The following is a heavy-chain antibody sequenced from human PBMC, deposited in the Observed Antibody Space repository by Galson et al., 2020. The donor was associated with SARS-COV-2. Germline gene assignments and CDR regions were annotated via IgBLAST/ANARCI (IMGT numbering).Heavy chain of an antibody. CDR2: ISSNGGST. D-gene: IGHD6-19*01. CDR1: GFTFSSYA. CDR3: ARGRRAVAGTGYCDY. V-gene: IGHV3-64*01. Sequence: TGGSLRLSCAASGFTFSSYAMHWVRQAPGKGLEYVSTISSNGGSTYYANSVKGRFTISRDNSKNTLYLQMGSLRAEDMAVYYCARGRRAVAGTGYCDYWGQGTLVTVSS. J-gene: IGHJ4*02.